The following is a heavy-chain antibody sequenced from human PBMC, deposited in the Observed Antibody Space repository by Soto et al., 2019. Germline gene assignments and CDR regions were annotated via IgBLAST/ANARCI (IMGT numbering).Heavy chain of an antibody. D-gene: IGHD1-7*01. V-gene: IGHV3-15*01. J-gene: IGHJ6*03. Sequence: PGGSLRLSCAASGFTFSNAWMSWVRQAPGKGLEWVGRIKSKTDGGTTDYAAPVKGRFTISRDDSKNTLYLQMNSLKTEDTAVYYCTILRLELRTYYYYYMDVWGQGTTVTVSS. CDR2: IKSKTDGGTT. CDR3: TILRLELRTYYYYYMDV. CDR1: GFTFSNAW.